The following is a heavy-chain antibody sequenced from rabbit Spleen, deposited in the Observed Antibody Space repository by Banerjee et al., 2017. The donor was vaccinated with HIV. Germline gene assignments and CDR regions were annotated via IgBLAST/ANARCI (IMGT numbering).Heavy chain of an antibody. CDR2: IYAGSSGGT. Sequence: QSLEESGGDLVKPGASLTLTCTASGFSFSSDYYMCWVRQAPGKGLEWIGCIYAGSSGGTYYATWAKGRFTISKTSSTTVTLQMTSLTAADTATYFCAREGYGYGYSINECLWGQGTLVTVS. CDR1: GFSFSSDYY. V-gene: IGHV1S40*01. J-gene: IGHJ4*01. CDR3: AREGYGYGYSINECL. D-gene: IGHD6-1*01.